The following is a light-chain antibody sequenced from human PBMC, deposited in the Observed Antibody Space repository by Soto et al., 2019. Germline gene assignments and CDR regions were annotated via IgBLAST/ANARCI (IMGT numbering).Light chain of an antibody. V-gene: IGLV1-40*01. CDR3: QSYDSSLRGYV. CDR1: SSNIGTIYD. CDR2: DNS. Sequence: QSVLTQPPSVSGAPGQRVTISCTGSSSNIGTIYDVHWYQQLPGTAPKLLIYDNSNRPSGVPDRFSGSKSGTSASLAITGLQAEDEADYYCQSYDSSLRGYVFGTGTKVTV. J-gene: IGLJ1*01.